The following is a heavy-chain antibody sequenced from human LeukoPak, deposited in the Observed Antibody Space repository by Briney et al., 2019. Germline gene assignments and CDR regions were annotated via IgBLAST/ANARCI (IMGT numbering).Heavy chain of an antibody. Sequence: GGSLRLSCAASGFTFSDYYMSWIRQAPGKGLEWVSYVSSSGSTIYYADSVKGRFTISRDNAKNSLYLQMNSLRAEDTAVYYCAKLYDSSGYSTTFDYWGQGTLVTVSS. CDR2: VSSSGSTI. V-gene: IGHV3-11*01. D-gene: IGHD3-22*01. CDR3: AKLYDSSGYSTTFDY. J-gene: IGHJ4*02. CDR1: GFTFSDYY.